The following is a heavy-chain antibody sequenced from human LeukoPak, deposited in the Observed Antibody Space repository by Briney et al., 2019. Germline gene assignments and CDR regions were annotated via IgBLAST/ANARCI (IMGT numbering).Heavy chain of an antibody. J-gene: IGHJ4*02. CDR3: ARDAVAGLLWYY. Sequence: SQTLSLTCTFSGCSLSSGRYYWRWLRQPAGKGLEWIGRIYNSLSTNYNPSLKSRVTISVDPSKNQFSLKLSSVNAADTAVYYCARDAVAGLLWYYWGQGTRVSVSS. CDR1: GCSLSSGRYY. CDR2: IYNSLST. D-gene: IGHD6-19*01. V-gene: IGHV4-61*02.